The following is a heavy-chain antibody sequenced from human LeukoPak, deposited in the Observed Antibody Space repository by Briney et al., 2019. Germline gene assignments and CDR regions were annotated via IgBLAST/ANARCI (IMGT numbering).Heavy chain of an antibody. D-gene: IGHD3-22*01. V-gene: IGHV4-61*08. CDR3: ARARNYYDSSGFYYEGDAFDI. CDR2: IYSSGST. Sequence: SETLSLTCAVSGGSISSGGYSWSWIRQPPGKGLESIGYIYSSGSTHYNPSLKSRVTISVDTSKNQLSLKLSSVTAADTAVYYCARARNYYDSSGFYYEGDAFDIWGQGTMVTVSS. CDR1: GGSISSGGYS. J-gene: IGHJ3*02.